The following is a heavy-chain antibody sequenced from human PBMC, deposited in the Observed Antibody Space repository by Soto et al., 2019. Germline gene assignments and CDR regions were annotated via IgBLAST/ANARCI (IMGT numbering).Heavy chain of an antibody. Sequence: ASVKVSCKASGYTFTSYAMHWVRKAPGQRLEWMGWINAGNGYTTYAQRFLGRVTMTSDTSTSTVHMELSSLRSEDTAVYYCARERRPGLRYFDWLSVDYWGQGTLVTVSS. D-gene: IGHD3-9*01. J-gene: IGHJ4*02. CDR2: INAGNGYT. CDR1: GYTFTSYA. CDR3: ARERRPGLRYFDWLSVDY. V-gene: IGHV1-3*01.